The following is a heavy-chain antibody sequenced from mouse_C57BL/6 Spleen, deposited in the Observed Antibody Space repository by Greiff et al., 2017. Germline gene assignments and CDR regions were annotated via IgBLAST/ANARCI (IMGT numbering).Heavy chain of an antibody. CDR1: GYTFTSYW. V-gene: IGHV1-64*01. D-gene: IGHD1-1*01. CDR2: IHPNSGST. J-gene: IGHJ2*01. Sequence: QVQLKQPGAELVKPGASVKLSCKASGYTFTSYWMHWVKQRPGQGLEWIGMIHPNSGSTNYNEKFKSKATLTVDKSSSTAYMQLSSLTSEDSAVYYCAFITTVVADYWGQGTTLTVSS. CDR3: AFITTVVADY.